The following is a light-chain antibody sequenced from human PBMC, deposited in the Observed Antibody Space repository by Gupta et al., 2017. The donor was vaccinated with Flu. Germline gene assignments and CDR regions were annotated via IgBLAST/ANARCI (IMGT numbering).Light chain of an antibody. CDR2: DAS. V-gene: IGKV1-33*01. CDR1: QDIKKN. CDR3: QQYDNLPYT. J-gene: IGKJ2*01. Sequence: DIQLTQSPSSLSASVGDRITITCQASQDIKKNLNWFRQKAGKAPTLLIYDASKSEAGAQTRFSGSGSGTQFSLTISSLHPEDVGTYFCQQYDNLPYTFGQGTKLEI.